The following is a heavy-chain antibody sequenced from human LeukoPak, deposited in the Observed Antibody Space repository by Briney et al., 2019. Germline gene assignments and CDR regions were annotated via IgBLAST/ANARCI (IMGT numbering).Heavy chain of an antibody. J-gene: IGHJ4*02. CDR2: IGGSGGNT. D-gene: IGHD1-26*01. V-gene: IGHV3-23*01. CDR3: AKEYTGTFSPFPSYFDN. CDR1: GFTFSKYA. Sequence: GGSLRLSCAASGFTFSKYAMSWVRQAPGKGLEWVSAIGGSGGNTFYAESVKGRFTISRDNSKNTLYLQMNSLRAEDTAIYYCAKEYTGTFSPFPSYFDNWGQGTLVTVSS.